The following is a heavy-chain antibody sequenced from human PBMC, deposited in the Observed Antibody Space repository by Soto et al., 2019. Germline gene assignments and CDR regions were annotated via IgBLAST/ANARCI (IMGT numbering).Heavy chain of an antibody. CDR2: IKQDGSEK. V-gene: IGHV3-7*05. CDR1: GFTFSSYW. Sequence: EVQLVESGGGLVQPGGSLRLSCAASGFTFSSYWMSWVRQAPGKGLEWVANIKQDGSEKYYVDSVKGRFTISRDNAKNSLYLQMNSLRAEDTAVYYCAREGALDWNDVTGDYYGMDVWGQGTTVTVSS. J-gene: IGHJ6*02. CDR3: AREGALDWNDVTGDYYGMDV. D-gene: IGHD1-1*01.